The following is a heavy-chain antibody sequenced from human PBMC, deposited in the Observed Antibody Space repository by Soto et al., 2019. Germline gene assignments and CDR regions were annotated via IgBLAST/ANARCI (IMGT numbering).Heavy chain of an antibody. Sequence: QVQLQESGPGLVKPSATLSITCAVSSGSISSSNWWSWVRQPPGTGLEWIGEIYHSGSTNYNPSLKSRVTISVDKSKNQFSMKLSAVTAADTAVYYCARRVVPAAVYYMDVWGKGTTVTVSS. CDR3: ARRVVPAAVYYMDV. D-gene: IGHD2-2*01. CDR1: SGSISSSNW. J-gene: IGHJ6*03. CDR2: IYHSGST. V-gene: IGHV4-4*02.